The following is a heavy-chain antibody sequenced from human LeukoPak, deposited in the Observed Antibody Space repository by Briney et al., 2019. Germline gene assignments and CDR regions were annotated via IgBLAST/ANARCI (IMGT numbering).Heavy chain of an antibody. CDR1: GFTFSSYA. Sequence: GGSLRPSCAASGFTFSSYAMSWVRQAPGKGLEWVSAISGSGGSTYYADSVKGRFTISRDNSKNTLYLQMNSLRAEDTAVYYCAKAPPMGGDGECSYFDYWGQGTLVTVSS. V-gene: IGHV3-23*01. CDR2: ISGSGGST. D-gene: IGHD2-21*02. CDR3: AKAPPMGGDGECSYFDY. J-gene: IGHJ4*02.